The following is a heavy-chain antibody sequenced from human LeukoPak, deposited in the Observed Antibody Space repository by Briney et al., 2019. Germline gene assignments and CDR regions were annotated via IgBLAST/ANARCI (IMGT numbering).Heavy chain of an antibody. J-gene: IGHJ4*02. Sequence: SETLSLTCSVSGGSFSSYYWNWIRQPPGKGLEWIGSIYYSGSTYYNPSLKSRVTISVDTSKNQFSLRLSSVTAADTAVYYCARRGYSYGSFDYWGQGTLVTVSS. CDR1: GGSFSSYY. CDR2: IYYSGST. D-gene: IGHD5-18*01. V-gene: IGHV4-59*01. CDR3: ARRGYSYGSFDY.